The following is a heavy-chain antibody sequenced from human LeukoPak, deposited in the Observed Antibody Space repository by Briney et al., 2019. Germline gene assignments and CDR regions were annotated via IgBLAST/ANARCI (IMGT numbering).Heavy chain of an antibody. J-gene: IGHJ4*02. CDR3: AKDPYGDYVSYFDY. CDR1: GFTFSNYG. V-gene: IGHV3-30*18. CDR2: ISYDGSNK. D-gene: IGHD4-17*01. Sequence: GGSLRLSCAASGFTFSNYGMHWVRQAPGKGLEWVAVISYDGSNKYYADSVKGRFTISRDNSKSTLYLQMNSLRAEDTAVYYCAKDPYGDYVSYFDYWGQGTLVTVSS.